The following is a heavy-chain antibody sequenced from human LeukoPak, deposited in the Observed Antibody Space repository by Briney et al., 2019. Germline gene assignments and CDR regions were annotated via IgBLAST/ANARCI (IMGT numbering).Heavy chain of an antibody. CDR2: IDHRGNT. CDR1: GDSISSANW. D-gene: IGHD4-17*01. V-gene: IGHV4-4*02. CDR3: ARGYGPGY. Sequence: SETLSLTCAVSGDSISSANWWNCVRQPPGKGLEWIGEIDHRGNTNYNPSLKSRVSISADKSKNQFSLKLTSVTAADTAVYYCARGYGPGYWGQGILVTVSA. J-gene: IGHJ4*02.